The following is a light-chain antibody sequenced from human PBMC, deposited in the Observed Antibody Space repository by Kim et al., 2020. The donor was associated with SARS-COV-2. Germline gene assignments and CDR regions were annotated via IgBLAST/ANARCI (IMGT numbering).Light chain of an antibody. CDR3: QQYGTSPCT. V-gene: IGKV3-20*01. CDR2: DAS. J-gene: IGKJ2*02. CDR1: QSVASNY. Sequence: LSTGETDTLSCRASQSVASNYLAWYQQKPGQAPRLLIFDASTRATGISDRFSGSGSGTDFSLTISRLEPEDFAVYYCQQYGTSPCTFGQGTKLEI.